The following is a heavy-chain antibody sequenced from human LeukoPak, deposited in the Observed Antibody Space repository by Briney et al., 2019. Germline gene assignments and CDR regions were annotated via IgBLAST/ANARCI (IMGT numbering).Heavy chain of an antibody. CDR1: GGSFSGYY. Sequence: SETLSLTCAVYGGSFSGYYWSWIRQPPGKGLEWIGEINHSGSTNYNPPLKSRVTISVDTSKNQFSLKLSSVTAADTAVYYCARGRRLRYFQVDNWFDPWGQGTLVTVSS. J-gene: IGHJ5*02. CDR2: INHSGST. CDR3: ARGRRLRYFQVDNWFDP. V-gene: IGHV4-34*01. D-gene: IGHD3-9*01.